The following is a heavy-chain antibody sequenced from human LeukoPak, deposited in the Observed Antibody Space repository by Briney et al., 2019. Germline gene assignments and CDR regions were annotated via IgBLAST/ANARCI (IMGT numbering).Heavy chain of an antibody. CDR2: ISGSGGST. Sequence: PGGSLRLSCAASGFTFSSYAMSWVRQAPGKGLEWVSAISGSGGSTYYADSVKGRFTISRDNSKSTLYLQMDSLRAEDTAVYYCAKDRHYDILTGYSGFDYWGQGTLVTVSS. CDR1: GFTFSSYA. V-gene: IGHV3-23*01. CDR3: AKDRHYDILTGYSGFDY. D-gene: IGHD3-9*01. J-gene: IGHJ4*02.